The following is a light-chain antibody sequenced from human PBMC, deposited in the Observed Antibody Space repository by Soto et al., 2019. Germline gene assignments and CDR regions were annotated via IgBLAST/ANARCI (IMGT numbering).Light chain of an antibody. Sequence: VLTQYTVTPSLSLGERATFSFIASQSVSRYLAWYEQKPGQAPRLFIYDSSNRATGIPARFSGSGSGTDLTLTISSLEPEDFAVYYCPQRSNWPPAFGGGTNVDI. CDR3: PQRSNWPPA. CDR2: DSS. J-gene: IGKJ4*01. CDR1: QSVSRY. V-gene: IGKV3-11*01.